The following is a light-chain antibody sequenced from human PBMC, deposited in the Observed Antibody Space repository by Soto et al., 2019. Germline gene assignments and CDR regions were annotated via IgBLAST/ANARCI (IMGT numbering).Light chain of an antibody. Sequence: QSVVTQPPSAAGSPGQLVTISCTGTSSAVGPYNYVSWYQQHPGKAPQLMIYEVSKRPSGVPDRFSGSKSDNTASLTVSGLQAEDEADYYCSSYAGSNNYVFGTGTKVTVL. CDR1: SSAVGPYNY. CDR2: EVS. J-gene: IGLJ1*01. V-gene: IGLV2-8*01. CDR3: SSYAGSNNYV.